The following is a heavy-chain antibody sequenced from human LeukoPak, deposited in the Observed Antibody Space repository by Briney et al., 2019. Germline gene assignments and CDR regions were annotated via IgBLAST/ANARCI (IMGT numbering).Heavy chain of an antibody. Sequence: SETLSLTCTVSGGSISSYYWSWIRQPPGKGLEWIGYIYYSGSTNYNPSLKSRVTISVDTSKNQFSLKLSSVTAADTAVYYCARGRLGWYVDAFDIWGKGTMVTVSS. D-gene: IGHD6-19*01. CDR2: IYYSGST. CDR3: ARGRLGWYVDAFDI. J-gene: IGHJ3*02. CDR1: GGSISSYY. V-gene: IGHV4-59*01.